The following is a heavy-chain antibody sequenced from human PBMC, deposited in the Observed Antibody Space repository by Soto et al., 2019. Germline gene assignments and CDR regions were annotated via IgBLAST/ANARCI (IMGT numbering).Heavy chain of an antibody. CDR3: ARXNIELRYFDWSPQGMDV. CDR2: IIPIFGTA. Sequence: GASVKVSCKASGGTFSSYAISWVRQAPGRGLEWMGGIIPIFGTANYAQKFQGRVTITADKSTSTAYMELSSLRSEDTAVYYCARXNIELRYFDWSPQGMDVWGQGTTVTVSS. J-gene: IGHJ6*02. CDR1: GGTFSSYA. V-gene: IGHV1-69*06. D-gene: IGHD3-9*01.